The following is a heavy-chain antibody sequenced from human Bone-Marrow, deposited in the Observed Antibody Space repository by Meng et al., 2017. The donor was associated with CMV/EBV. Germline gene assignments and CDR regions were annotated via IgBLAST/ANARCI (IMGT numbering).Heavy chain of an antibody. D-gene: IGHD3-3*01. J-gene: IGHJ6*01. CDR3: ARTWYYYDFWSGYLYYYGMDV. V-gene: IGHV4-38-2*01. CDR2: IYYSGST. Sequence: GSLRLSCAASGFTFSSYAMSWVRQAPGKGLEWIGSIYYSGSTYYNPSLKSRVTISVDTSKNQFSLKLSSVTAADTAVYYCARTWYYYDFWSGYLYYYGMDVWGQGTTVTVSS. CDR1: GFTFSSYA.